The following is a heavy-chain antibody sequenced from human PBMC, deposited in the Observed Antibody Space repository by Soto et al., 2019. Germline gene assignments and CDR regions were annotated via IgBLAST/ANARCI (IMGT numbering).Heavy chain of an antibody. CDR1: GDSVSSNSAA. J-gene: IGHJ4*02. D-gene: IGHD4-4*01. V-gene: IGHV6-1*01. CDR3: ARDLSSGHSNYGKYYFDY. CDR2: TYYRSKWYN. Sequence: SQTLSLTCVISGDSVSSNSAAWNWIRQSPSRGLEWLGRTYYRSKWYNDYAVSVKSRITINPDTSKNQFSLQLNSVTPEDTAVYYCARDLSSGHSNYGKYYFDYWGQGTLVTVSS.